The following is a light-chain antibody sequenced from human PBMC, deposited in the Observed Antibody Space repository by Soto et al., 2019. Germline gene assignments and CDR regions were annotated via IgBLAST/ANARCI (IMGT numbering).Light chain of an antibody. CDR1: SSDVGSYNY. V-gene: IGLV2-14*01. Sequence: QSVLTQPASVSGSPGQSITISCTGTSSDVGSYNYVSWYQQHPGKAPKLMSYDVSNRPSGVSNRFSGSKSGNTASLTISGLQAEDEADYYCSSYTSSSTLDVFGTGTKVTVL. CDR3: SSYTSSSTLDV. CDR2: DVS. J-gene: IGLJ1*01.